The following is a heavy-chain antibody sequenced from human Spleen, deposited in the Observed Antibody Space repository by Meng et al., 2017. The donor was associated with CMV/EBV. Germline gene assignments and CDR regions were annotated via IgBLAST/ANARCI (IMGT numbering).Heavy chain of an antibody. CDR3: ASIRDGYNWGLDY. D-gene: IGHD5-24*01. Sequence: KASGGNFSSYAISWVRQAPGQGLEWMGGIIPIFGTANYAQKFQGRVTITTDESTSTAYMELSSLRSEDTAVYYCASIRDGYNWGLDYWGQGTLVTVSS. J-gene: IGHJ4*02. V-gene: IGHV1-69*05. CDR1: GGNFSSYA. CDR2: IIPIFGTA.